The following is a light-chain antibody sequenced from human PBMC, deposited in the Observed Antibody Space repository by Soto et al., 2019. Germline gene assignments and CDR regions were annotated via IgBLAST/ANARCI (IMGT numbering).Light chain of an antibody. V-gene: IGKV4-1*01. CDR1: QSVLSSSNNRDY. CDR3: QQYSNTPRT. Sequence: SCKSSQSVLSSSNNRDYLAWYQQKPGQPPKLLIYWASTRQSGVPDRFSGSGSGTDFTLTISSLQAEDVAVYYCQQYSNTPRTFGQGTKVEIK. CDR2: WAS. J-gene: IGKJ1*01.